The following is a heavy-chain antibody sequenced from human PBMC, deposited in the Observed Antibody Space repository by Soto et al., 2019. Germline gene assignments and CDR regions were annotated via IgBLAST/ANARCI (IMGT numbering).Heavy chain of an antibody. D-gene: IGHD2-21*02. V-gene: IGHV4-39*01. J-gene: IGHJ4*02. CDR3: VRRQGLTVDAYY. CDR1: GGSISTSSSTYY. Sequence: QLQLQESGPGLVKPSETLSLTCSVSGGSISTSSSTYYWGWMRQPPGKGLEWIASFFYSGKSFYNPSLKSRVTMSVDTSKNQFSLNLSSVTAADTAVYYCVRRQGLTVDAYYWGQGTLVTVSS. CDR2: FFYSGKS.